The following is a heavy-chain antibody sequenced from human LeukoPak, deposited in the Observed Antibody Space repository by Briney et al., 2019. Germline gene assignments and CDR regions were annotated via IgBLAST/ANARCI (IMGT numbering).Heavy chain of an antibody. CDR3: AKSRGVTSVTTGGYFDY. V-gene: IGHV3-30*02. CDR1: GITFRSYG. Sequence: GGSLRLSCAASGITFRSYGMQWGRQAPGKGLEWVAFIRYDGSKKYYADSVKGRFTISRDNSKNTLYLQMNSLRADDTAVYYCAKSRGVTSVTTGGYFDYWGQGILVTVSS. CDR2: IRYDGSKK. D-gene: IGHD4-17*01. J-gene: IGHJ4*02.